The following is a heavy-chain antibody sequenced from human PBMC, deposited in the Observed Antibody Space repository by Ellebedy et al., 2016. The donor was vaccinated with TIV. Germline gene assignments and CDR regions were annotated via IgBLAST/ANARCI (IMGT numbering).Heavy chain of an antibody. V-gene: IGHV1-18*01. Sequence: ASVKVSXKASGYTFTSYGISWVRQAPGQGLEWMGWISAYNGNTNYAQKFQGRVTITADESTSTAYMELSSLRSEDTAVYYCARAAYPAMTTVLMDVWGKGTTVTVSS. D-gene: IGHD4-11*01. CDR1: GYTFTSYG. J-gene: IGHJ6*04. CDR3: ARAAYPAMTTVLMDV. CDR2: ISAYNGNT.